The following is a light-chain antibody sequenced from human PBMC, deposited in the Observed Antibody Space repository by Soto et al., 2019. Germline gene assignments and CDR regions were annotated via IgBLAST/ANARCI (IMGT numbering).Light chain of an antibody. V-gene: IGKV3-11*01. CDR2: DAS. J-gene: IGKJ4*01. Sequence: EIVLTQSPATLSLSPGERATLSCRASQSVSSYLAWYQQKSGQAPRLLIYDASNRATGIPARFSGSGSGTDFTLTISSLEPEDLAVYYCQQRSKWPPLTFGGGTKVEIK. CDR1: QSVSSY. CDR3: QQRSKWPPLT.